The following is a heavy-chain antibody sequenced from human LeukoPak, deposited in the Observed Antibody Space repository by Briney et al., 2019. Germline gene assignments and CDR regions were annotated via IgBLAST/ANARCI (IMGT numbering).Heavy chain of an antibody. CDR2: ISGSGGST. J-gene: IGHJ4*02. CDR3: AKDGVLRYFDWSLGFFDY. Sequence: GGSLRLSCAASGFTFSSYAMSWVRQAPGKGLEWVSAISGSGGSTYYADSVKGRFTISRDNSKNTLYLQMNSLRAEDTAVYYCAKDGVLRYFDWSLGFFDYWGQGTLVTVSS. CDR1: GFTFSSYA. V-gene: IGHV3-23*01. D-gene: IGHD3-9*01.